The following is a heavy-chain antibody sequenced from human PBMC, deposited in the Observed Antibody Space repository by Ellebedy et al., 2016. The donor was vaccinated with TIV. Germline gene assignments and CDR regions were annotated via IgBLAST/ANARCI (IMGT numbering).Heavy chain of an antibody. V-gene: IGHV3-23*01. D-gene: IGHD3-16*01. J-gene: IGHJ4*02. CDR1: GFTFANYA. CDR2: MRGRDGST. Sequence: GESLKISCAASGFTFANYAMTWVRQVPGKGLEWFASMRGRDGSTSYTDSAKGRFTISRDNYKNTLFLQMNNLRVEDTAMYYCARDDALDGGYLDSWGQGTLVTVSS. CDR3: ARDDALDGGYLDS.